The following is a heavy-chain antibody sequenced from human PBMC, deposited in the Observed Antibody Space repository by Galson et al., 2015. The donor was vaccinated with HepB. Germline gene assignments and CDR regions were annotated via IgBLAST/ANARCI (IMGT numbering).Heavy chain of an antibody. CDR3: AKAGADIVLVAPVSLDY. D-gene: IGHD2-8*02. Sequence: SLRLSCAASGFTFSNYAMTWVRQTPGRGLEWVSSISGSGRATYYAHSAKGRFTISRDNSKSTLYLQMNSLRAEDTAVFYCAKAGADIVLVAPVSLDYWGQGTLVTVSS. CDR2: ISGSGRAT. CDR1: GFTFSNYA. J-gene: IGHJ4*02. V-gene: IGHV3-23*01.